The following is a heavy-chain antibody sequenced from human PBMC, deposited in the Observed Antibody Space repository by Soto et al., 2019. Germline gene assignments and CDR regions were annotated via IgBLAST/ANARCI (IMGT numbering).Heavy chain of an antibody. J-gene: IGHJ6*02. CDR1: GGSVAYNGAA. CDR2: TYYRSKWYY. Sequence: TRSFTGAISGGSVAYNGAAWVWIRQYPSRGLEWLARTYYRSKWYYEYALSVTSRITINPDTSKNQIYMYLKSVTPEDTAVYFCARKGFSHFGMEVWGQGTTVTVSS. CDR3: ARKGFSHFGMEV. V-gene: IGHV6-1*01.